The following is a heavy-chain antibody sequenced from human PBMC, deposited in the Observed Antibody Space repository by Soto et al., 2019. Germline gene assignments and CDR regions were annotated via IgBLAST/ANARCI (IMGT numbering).Heavy chain of an antibody. Sequence: EVQLVESGGGLVQPGGSLRLSCAASGFTLSNYAVNWVRQAPGKGLEWVSYISSDSRYKYHGDSGKGRFTISRDNARNSVYLQMNSLRDEDTAVYYCARIKLVDFFFINVDVYDMDVWGHGTPVTVSS. D-gene: IGHD2-15*01. V-gene: IGHV3-21*01. CDR1: GFTLSNYA. CDR2: ISSDSRYK. CDR3: ARIKLVDFFFINVDVYDMDV. J-gene: IGHJ6*02.